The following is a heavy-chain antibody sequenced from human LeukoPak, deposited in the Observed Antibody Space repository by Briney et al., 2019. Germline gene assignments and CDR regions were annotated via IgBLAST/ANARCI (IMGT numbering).Heavy chain of an antibody. V-gene: IGHV3-15*01. CDR1: GFTFSNAW. CDR2: IKSKTDGGTT. J-gene: IGHJ4*02. CDR3: TTGPYYLRAPIVYFDY. Sequence: GGSLRLSCAASGFTFSNAWMSWVRQAPGKGLEWVGRIKSKTDGGTTDYAAPVKGRFTISRDDSKNTLYLQMNSLKTEDTAVYYCTTGPYYLRAPIVYFDYWGQGTLVTVSS. D-gene: IGHD3-22*01.